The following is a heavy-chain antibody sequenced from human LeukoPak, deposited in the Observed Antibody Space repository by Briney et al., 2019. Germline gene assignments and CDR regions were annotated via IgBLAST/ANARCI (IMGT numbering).Heavy chain of an antibody. CDR2: ISGSGGST. D-gene: IGHD6-19*01. CDR1: GFTFSSYG. J-gene: IGHJ4*02. Sequence: GGSLRLSCAASGFTFSSYGMHWVRQAPGKGLEWVSAISGSGGSTYYADSVKGRFTISRDNSKNTLYLQMNSLRAEDTAVYYCAKLRVAVAGTAYWGQGTLVTVSS. V-gene: IGHV3-23*01. CDR3: AKLRVAVAGTAY.